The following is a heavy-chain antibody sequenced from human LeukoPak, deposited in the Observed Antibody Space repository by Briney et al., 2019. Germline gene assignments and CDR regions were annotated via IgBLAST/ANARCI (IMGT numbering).Heavy chain of an antibody. CDR2: MKQDGSEK. D-gene: IGHD2-21*01. V-gene: IGHV3-7*04. J-gene: IGHJ4*02. CDR1: GFTFSNYW. CDR3: ARGVTSGVDYFDY. Sequence: AGGSLRLSCAASGFTFSNYWMTWVRQAPGKGLGWVANMKQDGSEKYYVDSVKGRFTISRDNAENSLYLQMNSLRAEDTAVCYCARGVTSGVDYFDYWGQGTLVTVSS.